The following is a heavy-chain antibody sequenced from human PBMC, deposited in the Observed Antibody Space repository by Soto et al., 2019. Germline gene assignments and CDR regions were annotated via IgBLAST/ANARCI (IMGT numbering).Heavy chain of an antibody. CDR1: GGSLSSSDW. Sequence: QVQLQESGPGLMKPSGTLSLTCAVSGGSLSSSDWWSWVRQPPGKGLEWIGEIFQSGNTNYNPSFRSRLTISLNRYKTQFSLKLKSVTAADTAVYYCAGGFGYYSAEYFPHWGQGTLVTVSS. V-gene: IGHV4-4*02. J-gene: IGHJ1*01. CDR3: AGGFGYYSAEYFPH. CDR2: IFQSGNT. D-gene: IGHD3-3*01.